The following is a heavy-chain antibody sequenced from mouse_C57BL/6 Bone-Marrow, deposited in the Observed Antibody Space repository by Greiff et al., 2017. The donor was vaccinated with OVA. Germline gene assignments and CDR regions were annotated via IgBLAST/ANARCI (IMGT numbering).Heavy chain of an antibody. V-gene: IGHV10-1*01. Sequence: EVKLVESGGGLVQPKGSLKLSCAASGFSFNTYAMNWVRQAPGKGLEWVARIRSKSNNYATYYADSVKDRFTISRDDSESMLYLQMNNLKTEDTAMYYCVRQGYYGSRGFAYWGQGTLVTVSA. J-gene: IGHJ3*01. CDR2: IRSKSNNYAT. D-gene: IGHD1-1*01. CDR1: GFSFNTYA. CDR3: VRQGYYGSRGFAY.